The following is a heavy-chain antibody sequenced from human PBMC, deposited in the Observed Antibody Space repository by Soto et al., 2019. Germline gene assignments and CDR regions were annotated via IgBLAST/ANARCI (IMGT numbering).Heavy chain of an antibody. CDR3: ARYCSSTSCSVNDAFDI. V-gene: IGHV4-4*02. J-gene: IGHJ3*02. D-gene: IGHD2-2*01. Sequence: SETLSLTCAVSSGSISSSNWWSWVRQPPGKGLEWIGEIYHSGSTNYNPSLKSRVTISVDKSKNQFSLKLSSVTAADTAVYYCARYCSSTSCSVNDAFDIWGQGTMVTVSS. CDR1: SGSISSSNW. CDR2: IYHSGST.